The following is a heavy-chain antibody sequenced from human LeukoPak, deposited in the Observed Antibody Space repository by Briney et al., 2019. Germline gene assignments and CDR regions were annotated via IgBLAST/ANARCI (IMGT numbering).Heavy chain of an antibody. CDR1: GFTLSTYV. CDR2: ISSSSSYI. CDR3: ARDGGYMDV. D-gene: IGHD3-16*01. V-gene: IGHV3-21*01. J-gene: IGHJ6*03. Sequence: GGSLRLSCEASGFTLSTYVMAWVRQVPGKGLEWVSSISSSSSYIYYADSVKGRFTISRDNAKNSLYLQMNSLRAEDTAVYYCARDGGYMDVWGKGTTVTVSS.